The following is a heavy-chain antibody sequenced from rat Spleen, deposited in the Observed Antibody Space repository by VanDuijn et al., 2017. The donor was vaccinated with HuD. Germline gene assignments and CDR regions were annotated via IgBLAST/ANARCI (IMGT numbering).Heavy chain of an antibody. CDR3: AKEANYGGLIDA. J-gene: IGHJ4*01. D-gene: IGHD1-11*01. V-gene: IGHV5-31*01. CDR2: ITNTGGRT. Sequence: EVQLVESGGGLVQPGRSLKLSCVASGFTFNKYWMTWIRQAPGKGLEWIASITNTGGRTYYPDSVKGRFTISRDNEKRTLYLQMNSLTSEDTATYYCAKEANYGGLIDAWGQGASVTVSS. CDR1: GFTFNKYW.